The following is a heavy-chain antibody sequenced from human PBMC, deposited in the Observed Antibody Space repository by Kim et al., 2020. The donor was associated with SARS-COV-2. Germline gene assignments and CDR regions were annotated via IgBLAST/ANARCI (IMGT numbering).Heavy chain of an antibody. D-gene: IGHD6-13*01. V-gene: IGHV4-59*01. CDR3: ARSSSWYYYYYGMDV. Sequence: NPTSKSGVTLSVDTSQNQFSLKLSSVTAADTAVYYCARSSSWYYYYYGMDVWGQGTTVTVSS. J-gene: IGHJ6*02.